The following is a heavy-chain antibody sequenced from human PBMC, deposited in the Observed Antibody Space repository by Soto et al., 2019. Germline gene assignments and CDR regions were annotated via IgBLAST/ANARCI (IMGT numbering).Heavy chain of an antibody. J-gene: IGHJ4*02. CDR2: ISYDGSNK. D-gene: IGHD1-26*01. CDR1: GFTFSSYG. V-gene: IGHV3-30*18. Sequence: GGSLRLSCAASGFTFSSYGMHWVRQAPGKGLEWVAVISYDGSNKYYADSVKGRFTISRDNSKNTLYLQMNSLRAEDTAVYYCAKGHRSDWELQDYWGQGTLVTVSS. CDR3: AKGHRSDWELQDY.